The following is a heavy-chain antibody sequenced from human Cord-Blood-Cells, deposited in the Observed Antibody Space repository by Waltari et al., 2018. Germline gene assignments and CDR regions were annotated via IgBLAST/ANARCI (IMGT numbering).Heavy chain of an antibody. J-gene: IGHJ4*02. V-gene: IGHV3-33*01. CDR2: IWYDGSNK. CDR3: ARDAVVPLDY. D-gene: IGHD2-21*01. Sequence: QVQLVEPGGGVVQPGRPLRLPGAASGFNWWSHVTHGVRQAPGKGLEWVAVIWYDGSNKYYADSVKGRFTISRDNSKNTLYLQMNSLRAEDTAVYYCARDAVVPLDYWGQGTLVTVSS. CDR1: GFNWWSHV.